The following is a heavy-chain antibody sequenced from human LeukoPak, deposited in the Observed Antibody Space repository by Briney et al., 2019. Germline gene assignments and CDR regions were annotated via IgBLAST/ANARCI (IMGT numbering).Heavy chain of an antibody. CDR2: ISYDGSNK. CDR1: GFTFSSYA. D-gene: IGHD2-21*01. CDR3: ARLLRYYFDY. Sequence: GGSLRLSCAASGFTFSSYAMHWVRQAPGKGLEWVAVISYDGSNKYYADSVKGRFTISRGNSKNTLYLQMNSLRAEDTAVYYCARLLRYYFDYWGQGTLVTVSS. V-gene: IGHV3-30*04. J-gene: IGHJ4*02.